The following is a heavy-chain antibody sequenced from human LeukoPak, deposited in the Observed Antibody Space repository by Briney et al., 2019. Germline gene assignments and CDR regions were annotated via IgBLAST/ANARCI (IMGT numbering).Heavy chain of an antibody. CDR3: ARDLGYCSGGSCYSDFDY. V-gene: IGHV1-18*01. CDR1: GYTFTSYG. D-gene: IGHD2-15*01. Sequence: ASVKVSCRASGYTFTSYGISWVRQAPRQGLEWMGWISAYNGNTNYAQKLQGRVTMTTDTSTSTAYMELRSLRSDDTAVYYCARDLGYCSGGSCYSDFDYWGQGTLVTVSS. CDR2: ISAYNGNT. J-gene: IGHJ4*02.